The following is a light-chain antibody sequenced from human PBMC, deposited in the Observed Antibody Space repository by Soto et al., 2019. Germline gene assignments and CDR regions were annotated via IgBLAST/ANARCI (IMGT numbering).Light chain of an antibody. CDR2: GAS. J-gene: IGKJ1*01. V-gene: IGKV3-20*01. Sequence: EIVLTQSPGTLSLSPGERATLSCRASQSVSSSYLAWYQQKPGQAPRLLIYGASSRATGIPDRFSGSGSGTDFILTISRLEPEDFAVSYCQQYGSSGWTFGQGTKVEIK. CDR3: QQYGSSGWT. CDR1: QSVSSSY.